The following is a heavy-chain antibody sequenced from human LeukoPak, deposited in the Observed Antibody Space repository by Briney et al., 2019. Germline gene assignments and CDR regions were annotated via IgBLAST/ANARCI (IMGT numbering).Heavy chain of an antibody. V-gene: IGHV4-30-4*01. D-gene: IGHD3-10*01. CDR1: GGSISSGDYY. CDR3: ARVLVRGWFDP. J-gene: IGHJ5*02. CDR2: IYYSGST. Sequence: SETLSLTCTVSGGSISSGDYYWSWIRQPPGTGLEWIGYIYYSGSTYYNPSLKSRVTISVDTSKNQFSLKLSSVTAADTAVYYCARVLVRGWFDPWGQGTLVTVSS.